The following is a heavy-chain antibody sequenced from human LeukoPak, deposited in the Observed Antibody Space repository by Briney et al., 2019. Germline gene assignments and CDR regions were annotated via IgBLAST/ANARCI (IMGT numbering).Heavy chain of an antibody. Sequence: SETLSLTCTVSGGSISSYYWSWVRQPPGKGLEWIGFVYYTGSTNYSPSLKSRVTISVDTSKNQFSLKLSSVTAADTAVYFCARGGYYGSGNDFRFDPWGQGTLVTVSS. V-gene: IGHV4-59*01. D-gene: IGHD3-10*01. J-gene: IGHJ5*02. CDR3: ARGGYYGSGNDFRFDP. CDR2: VYYTGST. CDR1: GGSISSYY.